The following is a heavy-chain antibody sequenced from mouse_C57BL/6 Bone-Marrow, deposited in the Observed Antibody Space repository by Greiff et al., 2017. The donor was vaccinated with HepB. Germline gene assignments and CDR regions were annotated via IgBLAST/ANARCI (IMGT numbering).Heavy chain of an antibody. Sequence: QVQLKESGPELVKPGASVKISCKASGYAFSSSWMNWVKQRPGKGLEWIGRIYPGDGDIKYNGKFKGKATLTADKSSSTAYMQLSSLTSEDSAVYFCARSLLLRLDVWGTGTTVTVSS. J-gene: IGHJ1*03. D-gene: IGHD1-1*01. CDR1: GYAFSSSW. CDR3: ARSLLLRLDV. V-gene: IGHV1-82*01. CDR2: IYPGDGDI.